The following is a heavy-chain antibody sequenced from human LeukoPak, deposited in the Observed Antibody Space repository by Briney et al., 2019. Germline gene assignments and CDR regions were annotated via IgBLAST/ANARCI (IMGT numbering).Heavy chain of an antibody. Sequence: ASVKVSCKASGYTFTDNLLHWVRQAPGQGLEWMGWIDPHSGGTNFAQKFKGRVTGTSDTSISTVYMELDRLQSDDTAVYYCARASSTYWGQGTQVTVS. CDR2: IDPHSGGT. J-gene: IGHJ4*02. V-gene: IGHV1-2*02. CDR3: ARASSTY. CDR1: GYTFTDNL.